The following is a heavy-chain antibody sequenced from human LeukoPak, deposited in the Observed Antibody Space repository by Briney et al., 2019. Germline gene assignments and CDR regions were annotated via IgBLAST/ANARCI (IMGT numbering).Heavy chain of an antibody. CDR1: GHSISSGYY. D-gene: IGHD2-2*01. V-gene: IGHV4-38-2*01. CDR2: IYYSGST. Sequence: SETLSLTCAVSGHSISSGYYWGWIRQPPGKGLEWIGSIYYSGSTYYNPSLKSRVTISLDTSKNQFSLKLRSVTAADTAMCYCASRYCDSTSCLFDYWGQGTLVTVSS. J-gene: IGHJ4*02. CDR3: ASRYCDSTSCLFDY.